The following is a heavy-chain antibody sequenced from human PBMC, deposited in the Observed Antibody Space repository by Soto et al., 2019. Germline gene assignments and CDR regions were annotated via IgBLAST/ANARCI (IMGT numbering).Heavy chain of an antibody. CDR2: IYYSGST. V-gene: IGHV4-59*01. CDR1: GGSIISYY. D-gene: IGHD6-19*01. J-gene: IGHJ3*02. Sequence: SETLSLTCTVSGGSIISYYWSWIRQPPGKGLEWIGYIYYSGSTNYNPSLKSRVTISVDTSKNQFSLKLSSVTAADTAVYYCACGWYDAFDIWGQGTMVTVSS. CDR3: ACGWYDAFDI.